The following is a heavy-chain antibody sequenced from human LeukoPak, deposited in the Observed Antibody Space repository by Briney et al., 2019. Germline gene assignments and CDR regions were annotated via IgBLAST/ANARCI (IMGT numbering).Heavy chain of an antibody. CDR3: ARDIAAAGFFDY. D-gene: IGHD6-13*01. V-gene: IGHV3-21*01. CDR1: GFTFSSYS. CDR2: ISSSSSYI. J-gene: IGHJ4*02. Sequence: GGSLRLPCAASGFTFSSYSMKWVRQAPGKGLEWVSSISSSSSYIYYADSVKGRFTISRDNAKNSLYLQMNSLRAEDTAVYYCARDIAAAGFFDYWGQGTLVTVSS.